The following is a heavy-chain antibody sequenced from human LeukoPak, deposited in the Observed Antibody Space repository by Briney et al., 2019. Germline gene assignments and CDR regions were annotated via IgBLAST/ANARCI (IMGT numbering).Heavy chain of an antibody. J-gene: IGHJ6*03. Sequence: SSVKVSCKASGGTFSSYAISWVRQAPGQGLEWMGGIIPIFGTANYAQKLQGRVTITTDESTSTAYMELSSLRSEDTAVYYCARQQLVLYYMDVWGKGTTVTVSS. CDR3: ARQQLVLYYMDV. CDR2: IIPIFGTA. V-gene: IGHV1-69*05. D-gene: IGHD6-6*01. CDR1: GGTFSSYA.